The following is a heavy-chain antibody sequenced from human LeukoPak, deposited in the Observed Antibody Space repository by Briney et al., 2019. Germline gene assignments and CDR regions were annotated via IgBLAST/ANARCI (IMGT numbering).Heavy chain of an antibody. V-gene: IGHV4-59*01. Sequence: PSETLSLTCTVSGGSISSYYWSWIRQPPGKGLEWIGYIYYSGSTNYNPSLKSRVTISLDTSKNQFSLKLSSVTAADAAVYYCARGGPPVTIFGVAISWFDPWGQGTLVTVSS. CDR3: ARGGPPVTIFGVAISWFDP. J-gene: IGHJ5*02. CDR2: IYYSGST. D-gene: IGHD3-3*01. CDR1: GGSISSYY.